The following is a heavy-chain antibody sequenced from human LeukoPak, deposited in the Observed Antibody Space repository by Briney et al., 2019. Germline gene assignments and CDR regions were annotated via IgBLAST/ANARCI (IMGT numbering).Heavy chain of an antibody. CDR1: GGSISRYY. V-gene: IGHV4-4*07. Sequence: PSETLSLTCTVSGGSISRYYWSWVRQPAGKGLEWIGRIYTSGSNNYNTALRSRGTMSVETSKNHFSLKLSSVTAADTAVYYCARDNWNYRGPNLFDPWGQGTLVTVSS. CDR2: IYTSGSN. CDR3: ARDNWNYRGPNLFDP. J-gene: IGHJ5*02. D-gene: IGHD1-7*01.